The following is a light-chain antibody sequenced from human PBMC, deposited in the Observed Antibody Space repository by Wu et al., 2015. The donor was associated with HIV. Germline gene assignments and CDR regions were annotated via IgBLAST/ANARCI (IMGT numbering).Light chain of an antibody. V-gene: IGKV1-39*01. J-gene: IGKJ2*03. Sequence: DIQMTQSPSFLSASVGDSVTITCRASQNIRVFLNWYRQTPGKAPQVVIYGASSLESGVSSRFSGSGSGTDFTLTISSLQPEDFATYYCQQNFGAPYSFGQGTKLE. CDR3: QQNFGAPYS. CDR1: QNIRVF. CDR2: GAS.